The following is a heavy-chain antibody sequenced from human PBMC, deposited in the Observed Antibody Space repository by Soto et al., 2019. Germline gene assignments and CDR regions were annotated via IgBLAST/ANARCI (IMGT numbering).Heavy chain of an antibody. CDR2: IYPGDSDT. CDR3: AGPQPERLSGFQL. V-gene: IGHV5-51*01. D-gene: IGHD5-12*01. CDR1: GYSFTSYW. J-gene: IGHJ1*01. Sequence: PGESLKISCKGSGYSFTSYWIAWVRQMPGKGLGWMGIIYPGDSDTRYSPSFQGQVTISADKSISTAYLQWSSLKASDTAMYYCAGPQPERLSGFQLWGQGTLVTVS.